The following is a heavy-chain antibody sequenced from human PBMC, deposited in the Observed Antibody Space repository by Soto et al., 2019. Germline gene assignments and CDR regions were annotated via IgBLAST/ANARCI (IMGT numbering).Heavy chain of an antibody. D-gene: IGHD2-15*01. CDR2: ISYDGSNK. V-gene: IGHV3-30*18. CDR1: GFTFSNYD. CDR3: AKVAATYYCSGGYCYNYYFDS. Sequence: PGGSLRLSCAASGFTFSNYDMHWVRQAPGKGLEWVAVISYDGSNKYYADSVRGRFTISRDNSKNTLYLQMNSLRADDTAVYYCAKVAATYYCSGGYCYNYYFDSWGQGTLVTVSS. J-gene: IGHJ4*02.